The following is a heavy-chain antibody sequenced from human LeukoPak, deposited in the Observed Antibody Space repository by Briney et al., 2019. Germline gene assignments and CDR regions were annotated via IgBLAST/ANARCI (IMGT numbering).Heavy chain of an antibody. CDR3: ARHRAGYLPLTPDAFDI. CDR1: GYSISSGYY. D-gene: IGHD1-1*01. CDR2: IYHSGST. Sequence: KTSETLSLTCTVSGYSISSGYYWGWIRQPPGKGLEWIGSIYHSGSTYYNPSLKSRVTISVDTSKNQFSLKLSSVTAADTAVYYCARHRAGYLPLTPDAFDIWGQGTMVTVSS. J-gene: IGHJ3*02. V-gene: IGHV4-38-2*02.